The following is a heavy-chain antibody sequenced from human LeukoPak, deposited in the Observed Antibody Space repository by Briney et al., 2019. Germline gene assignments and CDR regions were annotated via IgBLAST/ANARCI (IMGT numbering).Heavy chain of an antibody. D-gene: IGHD3-9*01. CDR1: GFTFSSYG. J-gene: IGHJ4*02. V-gene: IGHV3-7*01. Sequence: PGGSLRLSCAASGFTFSSYGMHWVRQAPGKGLEWVANIKQDGSEKYYVDSVRGRFTISRDNAKNSLYLQMNSLRAEDTAVYYCARAVLRYFRTASDYWGQGTLVTVSS. CDR2: IKQDGSEK. CDR3: ARAVLRYFRTASDY.